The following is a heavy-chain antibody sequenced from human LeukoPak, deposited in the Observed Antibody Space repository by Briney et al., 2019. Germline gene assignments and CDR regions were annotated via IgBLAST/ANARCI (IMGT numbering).Heavy chain of an antibody. J-gene: IGHJ4*02. V-gene: IGHV4-4*07. CDR1: GGSISGSY. CDR2: IYSSGST. CDR3: ARGFCSGGSCYLFDS. Sequence: PSETLSLTCTVSGGSISGSYWSWIRQPAGKGLEWIGRIYSSGSTNYNPSLKSRVTMSVDTSKNQVSLKLNSVTAADTAVYYCARGFCSGGSCYLFDSGGQGTLVTVSS. D-gene: IGHD2-15*01.